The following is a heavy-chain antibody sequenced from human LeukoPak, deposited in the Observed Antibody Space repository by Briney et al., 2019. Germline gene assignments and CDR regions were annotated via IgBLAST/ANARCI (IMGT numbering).Heavy chain of an antibody. Sequence: PSETLSLTCSVSGGSISSNYWSRIRQPAGKGLEWIGRIYTSGNTNYNPSLKSRVTVSLDTSKNHFSLKLSSVTAADTAVYYCARDRAAVGIFDYWGQGTLVIVSS. CDR2: IYTSGNT. V-gene: IGHV4-4*07. D-gene: IGHD6-13*01. CDR3: ARDRAAVGIFDY. J-gene: IGHJ4*02. CDR1: GGSISSNY.